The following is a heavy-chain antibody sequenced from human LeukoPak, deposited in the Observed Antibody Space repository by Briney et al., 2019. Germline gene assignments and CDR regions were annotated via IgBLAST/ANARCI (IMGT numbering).Heavy chain of an antibody. V-gene: IGHV3-23*01. CDR2: ISGSGGST. Sequence: PGGSLRLSCAASGFTFSSYAMSWVRQAPGKGLEWVSAISGSGGSTYYADSVKGRFTISRDNSKNTLYLQMNSLRAEDTAVYYCAKCLGGGGDCLYFDYWGQGTLVTVSS. D-gene: IGHD2-21*02. CDR3: AKCLGGGGDCLYFDY. CDR1: GFTFSSYA. J-gene: IGHJ4*02.